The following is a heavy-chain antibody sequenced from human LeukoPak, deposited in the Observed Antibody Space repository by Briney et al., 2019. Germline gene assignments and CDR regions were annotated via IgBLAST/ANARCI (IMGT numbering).Heavy chain of an antibody. J-gene: IGHJ3*02. CDR2: INPNSGGT. CDR3: ARDRTSSNYDFWSGYYLDAFDI. V-gene: IGHV1-2*02. D-gene: IGHD3-3*01. Sequence: ASVKVSCKASGYTFTGYYMHWVRQAPGQGLEWMGWINPNSGGTNYAQKFQGRVTMTRDTSISTAYMELSSLRSEDTAVYYCARDRTSSNYDFWSGYYLDAFDIWGQGTMVTVSS. CDR1: GYTFTGYY.